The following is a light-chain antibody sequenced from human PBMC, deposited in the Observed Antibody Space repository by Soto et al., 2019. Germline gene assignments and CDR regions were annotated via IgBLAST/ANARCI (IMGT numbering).Light chain of an antibody. V-gene: IGLV2-14*01. J-gene: IGLJ1*01. CDR1: SSDIGGYNY. CDR3: SSYAGNSNYV. Sequence: QSALTQPASVSGSPGQSITISCTGGSSDIGGYNYVSWFQQHPGKAPKLMIYEVTNRPSGVSNRFSGSKSGSTASLTISGLQAEDEADYYCSSYAGNSNYVFGTGTKLTVL. CDR2: EVT.